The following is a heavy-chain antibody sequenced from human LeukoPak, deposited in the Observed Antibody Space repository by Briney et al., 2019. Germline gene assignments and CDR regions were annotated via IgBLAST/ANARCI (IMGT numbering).Heavy chain of an antibody. J-gene: IGHJ4*02. V-gene: IGHV3-7*01. CDR1: GFTFSSYG. CDR3: ARDPDSSSFDY. Sequence: GGSLRLSCAASGFTFSSYGMNWVRQAPGKGLEFLANIRYDGTVKNYMDSVKGRFIISRDNPKNSLYLQMDSLRADDTAVYYCARDPDSSSFDYWGQGVLVTVSS. CDR2: IRYDGTVK. D-gene: IGHD6-13*01.